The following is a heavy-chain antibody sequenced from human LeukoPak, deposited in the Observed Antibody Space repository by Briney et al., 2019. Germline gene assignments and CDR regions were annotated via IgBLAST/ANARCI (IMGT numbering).Heavy chain of an antibody. CDR2: ISSSSSYI. J-gene: IGHJ4*02. Sequence: GGSLRLSCAASGLSFRISSMSWVRQAPGKGLEWVSAISSSSSYIYYADSVKGRFTISRDNAKNSLYLQMNSLRAEDTAVYYCARDHSGGKTIYYFDYWGQGSLVSVSS. D-gene: IGHD2-21*01. V-gene: IGHV3-21*01. CDR1: GLSFRISS. CDR3: ARDHSGGKTIYYFDY.